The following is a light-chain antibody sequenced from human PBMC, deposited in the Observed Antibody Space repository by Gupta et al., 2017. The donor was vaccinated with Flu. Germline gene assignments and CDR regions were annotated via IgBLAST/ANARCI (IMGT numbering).Light chain of an antibody. CDR3: QQRDNTPVT. Sequence: PASLSASVGDRVTITCRASHSISTYLNWYQQKAGKAPKLLIFTASKLQSGVPSRFSGSGSGTDFTLAISRLQPEDFATYYCQQRDNTPVTFGGGTKFEI. J-gene: IGKJ4*01. V-gene: IGKV1-39*01. CDR1: HSISTY. CDR2: TAS.